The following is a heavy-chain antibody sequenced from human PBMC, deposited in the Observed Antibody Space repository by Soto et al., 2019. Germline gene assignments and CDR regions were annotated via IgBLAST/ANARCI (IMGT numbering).Heavy chain of an antibody. J-gene: IGHJ5*02. CDR2: INTYIGNT. V-gene: IGHV1-18*01. CDR1: DYTFTTYA. Sequence: QVQLVQSGPEVKKPGASVKVSCKASDYTFTTYAITWVRQAPGQGLEWMGWINTYIGNTNYAQKFQGRVPKTAATSTSTAYMEVRGLRSDDTAVYYCARAPKLTTFGVVISGTADWFDPWGQGTLVTVSS. D-gene: IGHD3-3*01. CDR3: ARAPKLTTFGVVISGTADWFDP.